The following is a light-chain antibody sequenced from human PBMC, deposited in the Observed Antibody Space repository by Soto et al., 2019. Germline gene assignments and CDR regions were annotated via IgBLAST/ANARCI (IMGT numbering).Light chain of an antibody. CDR3: QHVNSYPLS. V-gene: IGKV1-12*01. J-gene: IGKJ4*01. CDR2: TAS. Sequence: DIQMTQSPSSVSASVGDRVTITCRASQGIGSWLAWYQQKPGKAPKLLLYTASSLQSGVPSRFSGSGFGTDFTLTISSLQPEDFATCYCQHVNSYPLSVGGGTKVEIK. CDR1: QGIGSW.